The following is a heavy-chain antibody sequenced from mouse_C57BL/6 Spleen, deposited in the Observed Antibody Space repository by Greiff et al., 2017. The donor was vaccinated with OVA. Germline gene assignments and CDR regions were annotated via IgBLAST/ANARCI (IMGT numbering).Heavy chain of an antibody. CDR1: GYTFTDYE. CDR2: IDPETGGT. CDR3: TRDTRVADDYAMDY. Sequence: VQLQQSGAELVRPGASVTLSCKASGYTFTDYEMHWVKQTPVHGLEWIGAIDPETGGTAYNQKFKGKAILTADKSSSTAYMELRSLTSEDSAVYYCTRDTRVADDYAMDYWGQGTSVTVSS. V-gene: IGHV1-15*01. D-gene: IGHD1-1*01. J-gene: IGHJ4*01.